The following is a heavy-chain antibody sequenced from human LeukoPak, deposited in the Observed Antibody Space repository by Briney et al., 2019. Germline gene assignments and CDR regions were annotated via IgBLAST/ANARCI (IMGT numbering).Heavy chain of an antibody. CDR2: INPNRGGT. V-gene: IGHV1-2*02. D-gene: IGHD2-15*01. CDR1: GYTFTGYY. CDR3: ARDRAVVGTGAVDV. J-gene: IGHJ6*04. Sequence: ASVKVSCKASGYTFTGYYMHWVRQARGQGLEWVGWINPNRGGTNYAQEFQGRVPMTRETYISRAYMTLSRLRPDDTAVYYRARDRAVVGTGAVDVWGKGTTVTVSS.